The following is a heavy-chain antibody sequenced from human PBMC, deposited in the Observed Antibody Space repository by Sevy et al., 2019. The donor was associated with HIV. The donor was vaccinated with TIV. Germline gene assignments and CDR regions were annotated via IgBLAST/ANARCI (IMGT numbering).Heavy chain of an antibody. CDR2: IYCRDSDT. Sequence: GESLKISCKVSGYDFPTYWIGWVRQTPGKGLEWVGIIYCRDSDTRYSPSFQGQVTMSVDKSITTAFLQWSSLKASDMAIYYCARRQGYYDSSGLNYFDYWGQGTLVTVSS. CDR3: ARRQGYYDSSGLNYFDY. D-gene: IGHD3-22*01. CDR1: GYDFPTYW. J-gene: IGHJ4*02. V-gene: IGHV5-51*01.